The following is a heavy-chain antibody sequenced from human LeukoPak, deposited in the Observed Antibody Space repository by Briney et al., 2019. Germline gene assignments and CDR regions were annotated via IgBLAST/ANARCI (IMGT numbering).Heavy chain of an antibody. Sequence: SETLSLTCAVYGGSFSGYYWSWIRQPPGKGLEWIGEINHSGSTNYNPSLKSRVTISVDTSKNQFSLKLCSVTAADTAVYYCARVYCSSTSCYAEGYWGQGTLVTVSS. V-gene: IGHV4-34*01. CDR2: INHSGST. D-gene: IGHD2-2*01. J-gene: IGHJ4*02. CDR1: GGSFSGYY. CDR3: ARVYCSSTSCYAEGY.